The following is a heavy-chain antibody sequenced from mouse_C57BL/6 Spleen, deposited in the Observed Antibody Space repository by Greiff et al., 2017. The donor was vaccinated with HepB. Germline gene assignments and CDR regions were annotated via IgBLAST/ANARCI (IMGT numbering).Heavy chain of an antibody. D-gene: IGHD3-2*02. V-gene: IGHV1-82*01. Sequence: VKLQQSGPELVKPGASVKISCKASGYTFSSSWMHWVKQRPGKGLEWIGWISPGDGNTNYNETLKGKATMTADKSSSTAYMQLSSLTSEDSAVYCCAREARTGGTHFDGWGKGTTLTVSS. J-gene: IGHJ2*01. CDR1: GYTFSSSW. CDR3: AREARTGGTHFDG. CDR2: ISPGDGNT.